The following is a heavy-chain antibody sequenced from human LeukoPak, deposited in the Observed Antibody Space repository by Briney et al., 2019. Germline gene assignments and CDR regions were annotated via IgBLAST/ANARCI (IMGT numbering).Heavy chain of an antibody. D-gene: IGHD6-13*01. J-gene: IGHJ4*02. Sequence: GAPVEVSCKTSGYSFTSYYIHWVRQAPGQGLEWMGWINPSSGGTEYAQKFQGRVTMTGDTSISTAYMELSRLRSDDTAVYYCARDRGSSWYVDYWGQGTLVTVSS. CDR3: ARDRGSSWYVDY. V-gene: IGHV1-2*02. CDR1: GYSFTSYY. CDR2: INPSSGGT.